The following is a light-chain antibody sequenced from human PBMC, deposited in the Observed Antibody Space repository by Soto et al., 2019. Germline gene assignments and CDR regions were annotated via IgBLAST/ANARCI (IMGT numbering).Light chain of an antibody. J-gene: IGLJ1*01. CDR2: EDN. V-gene: IGLV6-57*02. CDR3: QSFDRSDYL. CDR1: GGSIASNY. Sequence: NFMLTQPHSVSESPGKTVTISCTASGGSIASNYVQWYQQRPGSAPTAVIYEDNERPSGVPDRFSGSIDTSSNSASLTISGLKTEDEADYYCQSFDRSDYLFGTGTKLTVL.